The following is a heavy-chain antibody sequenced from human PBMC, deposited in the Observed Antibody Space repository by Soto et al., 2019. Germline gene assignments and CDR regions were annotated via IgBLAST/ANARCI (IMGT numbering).Heavy chain of an antibody. V-gene: IGHV3-23*01. D-gene: IGHD3-9*01. CDR2: ISGSGGST. Sequence: EVQLLESGGGLVQPGGSLRLSCAASGFTFSSYAMSWVRQAPGKGLEWVSAISGSGGSTYYADSVKGRFTISRDNSKNTVYLQMNSLRAEDTAVYYCAKDSQEYYDILTGYHYFDYWGQGTLVTVSS. J-gene: IGHJ4*02. CDR3: AKDSQEYYDILTGYHYFDY. CDR1: GFTFSSYA.